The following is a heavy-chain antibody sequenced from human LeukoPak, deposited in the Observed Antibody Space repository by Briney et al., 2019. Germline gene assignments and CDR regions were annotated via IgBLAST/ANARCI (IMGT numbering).Heavy chain of an antibody. CDR2: INPNSGGT. CDR1: GYTFTGYY. CDR3: ARVTAVAGTLSL. Sequence: ASVKVSCKASGYTFTGYYMHWVRQAPGQGLEWMGWINPNSGGTNYAQKFQGRVTMTRDTSISTAYMELSRPRSDDTAVYYCARVTAVAGTLSLWGQGTLVTVSS. D-gene: IGHD6-19*01. V-gene: IGHV1-2*02. J-gene: IGHJ4*02.